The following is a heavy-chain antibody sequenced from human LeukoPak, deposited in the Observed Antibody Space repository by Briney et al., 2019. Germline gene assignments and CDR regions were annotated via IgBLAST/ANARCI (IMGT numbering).Heavy chain of an antibody. Sequence: PSETLSLTCAVSGGSISSGGYSWSWIRQLPGKGLEWIGYIYHSGSTYYNPSLKSRVTISVDRSKNQFSLKLSSVTAADTAVYYCARDRGGVLRSNWFDPWGQGTLVTVSS. CDR1: GGSISSGGYS. D-gene: IGHD2/OR15-2a*01. V-gene: IGHV4-30-2*01. CDR2: IYHSGST. CDR3: ARDRGGVLRSNWFDP. J-gene: IGHJ5*02.